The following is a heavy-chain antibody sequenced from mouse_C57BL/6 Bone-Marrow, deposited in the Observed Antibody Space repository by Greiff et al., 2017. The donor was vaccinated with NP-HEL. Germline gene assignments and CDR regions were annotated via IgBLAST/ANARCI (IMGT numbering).Heavy chain of an antibody. CDR3: TTTHWVYFDY. CDR2: IDPENGDT. J-gene: IGHJ2*01. D-gene: IGHD4-1*01. Sequence: EVKLQESGAELVRPGASVKLSCTASGFNIKDDYMHWVKQRPEQGLEWIGWIDPENGDTEYASKFQGKATITADTSSNTAYLQLSSLTSEDTAVYYCTTTHWVYFDYWGQGTTLTVSS. V-gene: IGHV14-4*01. CDR1: GFNIKDDY.